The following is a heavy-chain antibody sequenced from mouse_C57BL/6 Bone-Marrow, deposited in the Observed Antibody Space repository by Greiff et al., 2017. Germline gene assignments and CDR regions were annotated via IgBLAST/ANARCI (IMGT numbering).Heavy chain of an antibody. CDR1: GYAFTNYL. V-gene: IGHV1-54*01. D-gene: IGHD2-10*01. CDR3: ARLGPYPYYFDY. CDR2: INPGSGGT. Sequence: QVQLQQSGAALVRPGTSVKVSCKASGYAFTNYLIAWVKQRPGKGLEWIGVINPGSGGTNYNEKFKGKATLTAAKSSSTSYMQLSSLTSEDSAVXFCARLGPYPYYFDYWGQGTTLTVSS. J-gene: IGHJ2*01.